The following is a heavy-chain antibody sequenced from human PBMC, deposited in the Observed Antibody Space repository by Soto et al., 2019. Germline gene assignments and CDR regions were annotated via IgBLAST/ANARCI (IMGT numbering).Heavy chain of an antibody. J-gene: IGHJ4*02. CDR3: ARGTTVVDY. CDR1: GFTFGDYP. D-gene: IGHD4-17*01. CDR2: IRSRAFGGTT. Sequence: GGSLSLSCTASGFTFGDYPMSWFRQAPGKGLEWVGFIRSRAFGGTTENAASVKGRFTISRDDSKAIAYLQMNSLKTEDTAVYYCARGTTVVDYWGQGSLVTVSS. V-gene: IGHV3-49*03.